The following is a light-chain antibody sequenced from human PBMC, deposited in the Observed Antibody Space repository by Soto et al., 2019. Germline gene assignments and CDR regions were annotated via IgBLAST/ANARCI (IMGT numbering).Light chain of an antibody. J-gene: IGLJ2*01. CDR3: QSYDSVIYVV. Sequence: QSVLTQPPSVSGAPGQRVTISCTGSSSNFGSSYDVHWYRQLPGTAPKLLIYGNNNRPSGVPDRFSGSKSGTSASLAITGLQEDDEAYYYCQSYDSVIYVVFGGGTKVTVL. CDR1: SSNFGSSYD. CDR2: GNN. V-gene: IGLV1-40*01.